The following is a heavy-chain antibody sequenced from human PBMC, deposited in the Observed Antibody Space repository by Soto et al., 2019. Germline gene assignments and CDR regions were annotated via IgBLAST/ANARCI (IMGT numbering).Heavy chain of an antibody. CDR1: GFSFSNVW. Sequence: EVQLVESGGGLVKPGGSLTLSCAASGFSFSNVWMSWVRQAPGKGLEWVGHIKSKSVGGTTDYTAPVKGRFTISRDESSDSLYLQMNSLNTVETAVYYCTTYSTHAFCDAGPCYPVQTNIHDSWGQGILVTVSS. CDR2: IKSKSVGGTT. J-gene: IGHJ4*02. CDR3: TTYSTHAFCDAGPCYPVQTNIHDS. D-gene: IGHD2-21*01. V-gene: IGHV3-15*01.